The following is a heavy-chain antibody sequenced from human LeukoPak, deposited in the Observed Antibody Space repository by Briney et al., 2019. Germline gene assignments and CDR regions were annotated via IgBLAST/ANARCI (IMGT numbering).Heavy chain of an antibody. CDR3: ARGFSH. CDR1: GGSFGSYY. V-gene: IGHV4-34*01. Sequence: PSETLSLTCAVYGGSFGSYYWSWLRQPPGKGLEWIGEIDHSGGTTYNPSLKSRVTMSIDTSKNQFFLKLSSVTAADTAVYYCARGFSHWGQGTLVTVSS. J-gene: IGHJ4*02. CDR2: IDHSGGT.